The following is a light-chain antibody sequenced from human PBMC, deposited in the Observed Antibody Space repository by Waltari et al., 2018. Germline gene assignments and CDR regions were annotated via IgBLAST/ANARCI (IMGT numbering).Light chain of an antibody. V-gene: IGLV2-14*03. Sequence: QSALTQPASVSGSPGQSITISCTGTSSDVGAYNYVSCYQQHPGKAPKLMIYDVSNRPSGVSNRFSGSKSGNTASLTISGLQAEDEADYYCSSYTSSITYVFGTGTEVTVL. CDR1: SSDVGAYNY. CDR3: SSYTSSITYV. J-gene: IGLJ1*01. CDR2: DVS.